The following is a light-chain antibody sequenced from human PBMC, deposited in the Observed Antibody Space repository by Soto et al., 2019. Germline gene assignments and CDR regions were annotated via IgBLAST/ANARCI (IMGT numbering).Light chain of an antibody. J-gene: IGKJ2*01. V-gene: IGKV3-20*01. CDR3: QQYGSSLYT. Sequence: EMVLTQSPGTLSLSPGEIATLSCRASQSVSSSYLAWYQQKPGQAPRLLIYGTSSRATGIPDRFSGSGSGTDFTLTISRLEPEDFAVYYCQQYGSSLYTFGQGTNMEIK. CDR2: GTS. CDR1: QSVSSSY.